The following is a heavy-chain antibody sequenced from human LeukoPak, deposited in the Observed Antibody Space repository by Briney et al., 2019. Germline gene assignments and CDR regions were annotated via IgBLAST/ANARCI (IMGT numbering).Heavy chain of an antibody. CDR3: ARGRSSSWYLLAEYFQH. J-gene: IGHJ1*01. V-gene: IGHV4-34*01. Sequence: SETLSLTCAVYGGSFSGYYWSWIRQPPGKGLEWIGEIDHSGGTNYNPSLKNPVTISVDTSKNQFSLTLSSVTAADTAVYYCARGRSSSWYLLAEYFQHWGQGTLVTVSS. D-gene: IGHD6-13*01. CDR2: IDHSGGT. CDR1: GGSFSGYY.